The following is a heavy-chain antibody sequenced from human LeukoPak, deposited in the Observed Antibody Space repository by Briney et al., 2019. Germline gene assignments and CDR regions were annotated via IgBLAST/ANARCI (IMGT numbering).Heavy chain of an antibody. V-gene: IGHV1-2*02. CDR3: ARDAEGDVLMVYPSYYYGMDV. D-gene: IGHD2-8*01. CDR2: IDPNSGGT. Sequence: GASVKVSCRTSGYTFTDYYMHWVRQAPGQGLEWMGRIDPNSGGTNYAQKFQGRVTMTRDTSISTAYMELSRLRSDDTAVYYCARDAEGDVLMVYPSYYYGMDVWGQGTTVTVSS. CDR1: GYTFTDYY. J-gene: IGHJ6*02.